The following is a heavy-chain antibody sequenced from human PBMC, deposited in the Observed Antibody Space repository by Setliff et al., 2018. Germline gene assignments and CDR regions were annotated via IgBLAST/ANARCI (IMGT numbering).Heavy chain of an antibody. CDR2: IRYEGSNK. Sequence: GGSLRLSCAVSGFTFSDHTMYWVRQAPGKGPEWVASIRYEGSNKQYGDSVKGRFSISRDNSKNTLYLQMSSLRVEDTAIYYCAKSDKQLVRGGPDYWGQGTLVTVSS. CDR1: GFTFSDHT. J-gene: IGHJ4*02. CDR3: AKSDKQLVRGGPDY. D-gene: IGHD6-6*01. V-gene: IGHV3-30*02.